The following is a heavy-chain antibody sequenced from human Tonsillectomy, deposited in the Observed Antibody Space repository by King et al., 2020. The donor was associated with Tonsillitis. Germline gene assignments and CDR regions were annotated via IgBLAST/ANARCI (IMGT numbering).Heavy chain of an antibody. J-gene: IGHJ5*02. V-gene: IGHV4-61*02. D-gene: IGHD2-2*01. CDR1: GGSIRSGSYY. CDR3: ARDVYLGYCSSTSCEYWFDP. Sequence: QLQESGPGLVKPSQTLSLTCTVSGGSIRSGSYYWSWIRQPAGKGLEWIGRIHISGSTNYNPSLKSRVTMSVDTSKNQFSLNLSSVTAADTAVYYCARDVYLGYCSSTSCEYWFDPWGQGTLSPSPQ. CDR2: IHISGST.